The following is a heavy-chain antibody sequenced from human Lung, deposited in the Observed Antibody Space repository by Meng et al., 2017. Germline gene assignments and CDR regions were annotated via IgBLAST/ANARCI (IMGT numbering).Heavy chain of an antibody. D-gene: IGHD4-11*01. CDR1: GGSFSDYY. V-gene: IGHV4-34*01. J-gene: IGHJ4*02. CDR3: ARGPTTMAHDFDY. CDR2: INHSGST. Sequence: QVQLQQWGAGCFKPSETLSLTCVVSGGSFSDYYWSWIRQPPGKGLEWIGEINHSGSTNYNPSLESRATISVDTSQNNLSLKLSSVTAADSAVYYCARGPTTMAHDFDYWGQGTLVTVSS.